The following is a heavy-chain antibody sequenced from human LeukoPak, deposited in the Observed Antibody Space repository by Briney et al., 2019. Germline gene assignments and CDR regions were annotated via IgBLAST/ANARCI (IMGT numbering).Heavy chain of an antibody. V-gene: IGHV4-61*01. J-gene: IGHJ4*02. CDR1: GDSVSSGSHH. CDR2: NGNT. D-gene: IGHD3-3*01. CDR3: ASRAFWSGYYTFDY. Sequence: SETLSLTCTVSGDSVSSGSHHWSWIRQAPGKGLEWIGHNGNTEYNPSLKSRVTISIDTSKNQFSLKLSSVTAADTAVCYCASRAFWSGYYTFDYWGQGTLVTVSS.